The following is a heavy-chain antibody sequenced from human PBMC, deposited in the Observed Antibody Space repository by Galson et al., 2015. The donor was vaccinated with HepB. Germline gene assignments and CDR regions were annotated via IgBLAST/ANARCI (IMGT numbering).Heavy chain of an antibody. CDR1: GFTFSSYA. J-gene: IGHJ4*02. D-gene: IGHD2-21*02. Sequence: SLRLSCAASGFTFSSYAMHWVRQAPGKGLEYVSAISSNGGSTYYADSVKGRFTISRDNSKNTLYLQMSSLRAEDTAVYYCVKSAGGCGGDCYGTFDYWGQGTLVTVSS. V-gene: IGHV3-64D*06. CDR2: ISSNGGST. CDR3: VKSAGGCGGDCYGTFDY.